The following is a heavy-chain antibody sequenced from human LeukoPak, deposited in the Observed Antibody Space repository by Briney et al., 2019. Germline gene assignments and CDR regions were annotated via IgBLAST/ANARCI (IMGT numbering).Heavy chain of an antibody. CDR1: GFTVSSNY. V-gene: IGHV3-66*01. J-gene: IGHJ4*02. CDR2: IYSGGST. D-gene: IGHD3-16*02. CDR3: ASGELSLYGDY. Sequence: GGSLRLSCAASGFTVSSNYMSWVRQAPGKGLEWVSVIYSGGSTYYADSVKGRFTISRDNSKNPLYLQMNSLRAEDTAVYYCASGELSLYGDYWGQGTLVTVSS.